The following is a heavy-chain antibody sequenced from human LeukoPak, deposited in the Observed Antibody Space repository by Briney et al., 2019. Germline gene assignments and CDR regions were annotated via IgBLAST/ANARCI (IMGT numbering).Heavy chain of an antibody. CDR1: GFTFNNYW. J-gene: IGHJ5*02. CDR2: IKTDGSEK. Sequence: GGSLRLSCAASGFTFNNYWMTWFRQAPGKGLEWVANIKTDGSEKYYVDPVKGRFTISRDNAKNSLYLQMNSLRAEDTAVYYCARDYTGYFPWGQGTLVIVSS. CDR3: ARDYTGYFP. V-gene: IGHV3-7*03. D-gene: IGHD3-9*01.